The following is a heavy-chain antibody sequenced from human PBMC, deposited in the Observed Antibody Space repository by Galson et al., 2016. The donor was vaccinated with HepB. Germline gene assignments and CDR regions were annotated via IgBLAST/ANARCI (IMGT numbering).Heavy chain of an antibody. D-gene: IGHD4-23*01. CDR1: GGTFSSYV. Sequence: SVKVSCKASGGTFSSYVFSWVRQTPGQGLEWMGGIIPVFRTASYAQKFQGRVTITADKSTSIVYMELSSLRSEDTAVYYCAREREEHNYSGSFKYWGQGTLVTVAS. J-gene: IGHJ4*02. V-gene: IGHV1-69*06. CDR2: IIPVFRTA. CDR3: AREREEHNYSGSFKY.